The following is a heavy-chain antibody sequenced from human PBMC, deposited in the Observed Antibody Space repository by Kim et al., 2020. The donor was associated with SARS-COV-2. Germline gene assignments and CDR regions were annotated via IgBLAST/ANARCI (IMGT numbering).Heavy chain of an antibody. CDR3: AKAWRWYPNLDS. Sequence: FYADSVKGRLTISRDNSKTTLYLQMNSLRAEDTAVYYCAKAWRWYPNLDSWGQGTLVTVSS. D-gene: IGHD2-15*01. V-gene: IGHV3-23*01. J-gene: IGHJ4*02.